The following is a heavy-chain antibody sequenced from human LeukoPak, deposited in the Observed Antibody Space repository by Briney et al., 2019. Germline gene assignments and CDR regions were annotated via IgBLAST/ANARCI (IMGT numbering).Heavy chain of an antibody. J-gene: IGHJ6*02. Sequence: GGSLRLSCAASGFTFSSYALHWVRQAPGKGLEWVAIISYDGNNKYYADSVKGRFTISRDNSKNTLYVQMNSLRIEDTAVYYCARFSLSSGRDTGGYYYYGMDVWGQGTTVTVSS. D-gene: IGHD6-19*01. CDR3: ARFSLSSGRDTGGYYYYGMDV. CDR1: GFTFSSYA. CDR2: ISYDGNNK. V-gene: IGHV3-30*04.